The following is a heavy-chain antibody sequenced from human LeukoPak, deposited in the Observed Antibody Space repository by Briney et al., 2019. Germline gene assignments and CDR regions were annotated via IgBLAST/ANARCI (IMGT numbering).Heavy chain of an antibody. D-gene: IGHD3-22*01. CDR1: GFTFSSYL. V-gene: IGHV3-74*01. Sequence: GGSLRLSCAASGFTFSSYLMHWVRQAPGKGLVWVSRIESDGITTIYADSVRGRFTISRDNAKNTLYLQMHSLRAEDTAVYYCAREGDYDSRRYFDLWGRGTLVTVSS. CDR2: IESDGITT. J-gene: IGHJ2*01. CDR3: AREGDYDSRRYFDL.